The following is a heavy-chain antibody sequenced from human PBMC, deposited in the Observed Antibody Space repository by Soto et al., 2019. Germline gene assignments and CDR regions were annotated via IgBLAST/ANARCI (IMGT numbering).Heavy chain of an antibody. J-gene: IGHJ4*02. CDR3: ARGQQSYYDSSGYSDGNFDY. D-gene: IGHD3-22*01. V-gene: IGHV1-8*01. CDR1: GYTFTSYD. Sequence: PSVKVSCKASGYTFTSYDINWVRQATGQGLEWMGWMNPNSGNTGYAQKFQGRVTMTRNTSISTAYMELSSLRSEDTAVYYCARGQQSYYDSSGYSDGNFDYWGQGTLVTVSS. CDR2: MNPNSGNT.